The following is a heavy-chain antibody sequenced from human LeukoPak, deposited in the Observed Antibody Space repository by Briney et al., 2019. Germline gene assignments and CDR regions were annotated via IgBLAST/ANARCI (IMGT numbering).Heavy chain of an antibody. V-gene: IGHV3-9*01. D-gene: IGHD3-22*01. J-gene: IGHJ4*02. CDR2: ISWNSGSI. CDR3: AKGIGSSGYYYDPKFDY. Sequence: PGGSLRLSCAASGFTFDDYAMHWVRQAPGKGLEWVSGISWNSGSIGYADSVKGQFTISRDNAKNSLYLQMNSLRAEDTALYYCAKGIGSSGYYYDPKFDYWGQGTLVTVSS. CDR1: GFTFDDYA.